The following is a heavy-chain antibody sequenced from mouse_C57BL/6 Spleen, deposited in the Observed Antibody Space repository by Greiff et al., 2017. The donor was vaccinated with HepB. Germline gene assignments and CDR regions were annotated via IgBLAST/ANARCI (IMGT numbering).Heavy chain of an antibody. CDR3: AGAYYSNYGWYFDV. J-gene: IGHJ1*03. D-gene: IGHD2-5*01. Sequence: EVKLQESGPGLVKPSQSLSLTCSVTGYSITSGYYWNWIRQFPGNKLEWMGYISYDGSNNYNPSLKNRISITRDTSKNQFFLKLNSVTTEDTATYYCAGAYYSNYGWYFDVWGTGTTVTVSS. V-gene: IGHV3-6*01. CDR2: ISYDGSN. CDR1: GYSITSGYY.